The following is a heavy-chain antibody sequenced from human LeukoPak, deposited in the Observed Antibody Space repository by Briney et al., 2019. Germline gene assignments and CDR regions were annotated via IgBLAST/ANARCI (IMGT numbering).Heavy chain of an antibody. CDR3: ARSRWPEDY. Sequence: PGGSLRLSCVASGLSLSTYWMSWVRQAPGKGLEWVAGISQSTTDTHYVDSVRGRFTLSGDNAKNSVTLQMNSLRVEDTAVYYCARSRWPEDYWGQGTLVTVSS. CDR2: ISQSTTDT. CDR1: GLSLSTYW. V-gene: IGHV3-7*01. J-gene: IGHJ4*02. D-gene: IGHD4-23*01.